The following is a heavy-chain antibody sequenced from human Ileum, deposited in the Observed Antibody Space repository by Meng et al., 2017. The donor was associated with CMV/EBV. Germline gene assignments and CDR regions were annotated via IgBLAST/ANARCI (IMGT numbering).Heavy chain of an antibody. V-gene: IGHV1-2*06. Sequence: CSGYFLHWVRQAPGQGLEWMGRINPNSGDTHYAPRFQGRVTMTRDTSLSTAYMELSRLTSDDTAVYYCASLGESFVVVPAAMGSFDLWGQGTLVTVSS. CDR2: INPNSGDT. J-gene: IGHJ4*02. D-gene: IGHD2-2*01. CDR3: ASLGESFVVVPAAMGSFDL. CDR1: CSGYF.